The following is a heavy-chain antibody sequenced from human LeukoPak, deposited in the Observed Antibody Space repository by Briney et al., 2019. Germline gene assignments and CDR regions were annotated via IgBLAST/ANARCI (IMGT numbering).Heavy chain of an antibody. CDR2: IGAGGTFT. J-gene: IGHJ4*02. CDR3: TKNIIVVPAQDY. CDR1: GFTFSSYA. V-gene: IGHV3-23*01. Sequence: PGGSLRLSCTASGFTFSSYAMNWVRQAPGKGLEWVSGIGAGGTFTYYADSVKGRFTISRDNSKNTLYLQMNSLRAEDTAVYYCTKNIIVVPAQDYWGQGTLVTVSS. D-gene: IGHD2-2*01.